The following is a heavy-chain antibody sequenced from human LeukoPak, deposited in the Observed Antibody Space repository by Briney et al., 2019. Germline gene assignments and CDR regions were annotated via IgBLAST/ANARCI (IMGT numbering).Heavy chain of an antibody. CDR3: WRSRGDIVVVPAANY. V-gene: IGHV3-30-3*01. D-gene: IGHD2-2*01. Sequence: PGGSLRLSCAASGFTFSSYAMHWVRQAPGKGLEWVAVISYDGSNKYYADSVKGRFTISRDNSKNTLYLQMNSLRAEDTAVYYSWRSRGDIVVVPAANYWGQGTLVTVSS. CDR2: ISYDGSNK. J-gene: IGHJ4*02. CDR1: GFTFSSYA.